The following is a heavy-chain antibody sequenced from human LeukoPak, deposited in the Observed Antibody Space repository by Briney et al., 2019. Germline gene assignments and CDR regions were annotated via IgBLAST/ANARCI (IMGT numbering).Heavy chain of an antibody. D-gene: IGHD3-22*01. CDR1: GFTFSSYG. CDR3: ASPYYYDSSGYFDY. Sequence: PGGSLRLSCAASGFTFSSYGMHWVRQAPGKGLEWVAVISYDGSNKYYADSVKGRFTISRDNSKNTLYLQMNSLRAEDTAVYYCASPYYYDSSGYFDYWGQGTLVTVSS. J-gene: IGHJ4*02. CDR2: ISYDGSNK. V-gene: IGHV3-30*03.